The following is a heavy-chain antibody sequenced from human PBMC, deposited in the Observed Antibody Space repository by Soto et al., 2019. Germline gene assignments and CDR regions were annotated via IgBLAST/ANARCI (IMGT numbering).Heavy chain of an antibody. CDR1: GFTFSTYA. CDR3: ARAVVVAATDVDY. V-gene: IGHV3-30-3*01. J-gene: IGHJ4*02. D-gene: IGHD2-15*01. CDR2: ISYDGSNK. Sequence: QVQLVEAGGGVVQPGRSLRLSCAASGFTFSTYAMHWVRQAPGKGLEWVSVISYDGSNKYYADSVKGRFTISRDNSKNTLYLQMNSLRAEDTAVYYCARAVVVAATDVDYWGQRTLVTVSS.